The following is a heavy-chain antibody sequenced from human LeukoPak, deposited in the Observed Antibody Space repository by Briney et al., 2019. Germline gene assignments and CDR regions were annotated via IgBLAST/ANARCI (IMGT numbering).Heavy chain of an antibody. CDR3: ARWGLKDIVVVVAATRDGAFDI. CDR2: IYHSGST. V-gene: IGHV4-38-2*02. CDR1: GYSISSGYY. Sequence: PSETLSLTCTVSGYSISSGYYWGWIRQPPGKGLEWIGSIYHSGSTYYNPSLKSRVTISVDTSKNQFSLKLSSVTAADTAVYYCARWGLKDIVVVVAATRDGAFDIWGQGTMVTVSS. D-gene: IGHD2-15*01. J-gene: IGHJ3*02.